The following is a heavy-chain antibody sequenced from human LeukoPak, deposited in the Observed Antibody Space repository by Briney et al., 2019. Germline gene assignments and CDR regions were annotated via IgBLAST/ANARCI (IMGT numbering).Heavy chain of an antibody. CDR1: GFTFRRYE. Sequence: PGGSLRLSCAASGFTFRRYEMNWVRQAPGQGLEWVSYIASSGSTIYYADSVKGRFTISRDNAKNSLYLQMNSLRAEDTAVYYCARANYYDISGYDYWGQGTLVTVSS. CDR2: IASSGSTI. J-gene: IGHJ4*02. V-gene: IGHV3-48*03. D-gene: IGHD3-22*01. CDR3: ARANYYDISGYDY.